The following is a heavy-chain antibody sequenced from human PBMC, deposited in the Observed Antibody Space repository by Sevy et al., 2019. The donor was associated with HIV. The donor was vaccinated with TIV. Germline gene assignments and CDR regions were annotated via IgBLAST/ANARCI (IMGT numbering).Heavy chain of an antibody. CDR1: GFTFSRYW. CDR2: IKVGGSEK. CDR3: ARDCSSTRCLWGMDV. J-gene: IGHJ6*02. Sequence: GGSLRLSCAASGFTFSRYWMSWVRQAPGKGLEWVANIKVGGSEKYYVDSVKGRFTIPGDNAKNSLYLQMNSLRAEDTAVYYCARDCSSTRCLWGMDVWGQGTTVTVSS. D-gene: IGHD2-2*01. V-gene: IGHV3-7*03.